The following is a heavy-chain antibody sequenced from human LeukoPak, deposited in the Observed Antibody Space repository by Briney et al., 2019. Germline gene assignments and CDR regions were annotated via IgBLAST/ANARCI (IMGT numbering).Heavy chain of an antibody. CDR3: TRQAEVETTVTTTPLHF. CDR1: GFTFSGSA. Sequence: GGSLRLSCAASGFTFSGSAMHWVRQASGKGLEWVGRIRSKANSYATAYAASVKGRFTISRDDSKNTAYLQMNSLKTEDTAVYYCTRQAEVETTVTTTPLHFWGQGTLVTVSS. J-gene: IGHJ4*02. D-gene: IGHD4-17*01. CDR2: IRSKANSYAT. V-gene: IGHV3-73*01.